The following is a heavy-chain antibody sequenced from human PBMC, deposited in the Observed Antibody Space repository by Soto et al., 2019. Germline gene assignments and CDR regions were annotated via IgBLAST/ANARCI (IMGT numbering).Heavy chain of an antibody. CDR2: INPLSGIP. CDR3: ATPACAATWCSPSHNLDH. J-gene: IGHJ4*02. CDR1: GGTFVRHV. D-gene: IGHD2-2*01. Sequence: QVQLVQSGAEVKKPESSVKVSCKTSGGTFVRHVISWVRQAPGQGPEWMGKINPLSGIPNYAQKFQDRVTFTADTDSSTAYMELSSLISDDMAVYYCATPACAATWCSPSHNLDHWGQGTLVTVSS. V-gene: IGHV1-69*09.